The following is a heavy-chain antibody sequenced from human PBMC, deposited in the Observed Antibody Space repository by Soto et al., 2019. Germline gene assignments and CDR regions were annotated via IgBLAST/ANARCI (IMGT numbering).Heavy chain of an antibody. CDR1: GFTFSNFW. CDR3: ARFLFRGCSGGNCYSFTSFDY. V-gene: IGHV3-7*01. D-gene: IGHD2-15*01. Sequence: PGGSLRLSCAASGFTFSNFWMSWVRQAPGKGLEWVANIKQDGSDKYYVDSVKGRFTISRDNAKNSLYLQMNSLRADDTAVYYCARFLFRGCSGGNCYSFTSFDYWGQGTLVTVSS. CDR2: IKQDGSDK. J-gene: IGHJ4*02.